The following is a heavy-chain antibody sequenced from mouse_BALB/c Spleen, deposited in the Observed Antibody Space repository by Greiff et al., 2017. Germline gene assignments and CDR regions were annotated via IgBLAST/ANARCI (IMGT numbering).Heavy chain of an antibody. J-gene: IGHJ2*01. D-gene: IGHD1-1*01. CDR2: IWAGGST. CDR3: ARVDYGSSPLYYFDY. Sequence: VQRVESGPGLVAPSQSLSITCTVSGFSLTSYGVHWVRQPPGKGLEWLGVIWAGGSTNYNSALMSRLSISKDNSKSQVFLKMNSLQTDDTAMYYCARVDYGSSPLYYFDYWGQGTTLTVSS. V-gene: IGHV2-9*02. CDR1: GFSLTSYG.